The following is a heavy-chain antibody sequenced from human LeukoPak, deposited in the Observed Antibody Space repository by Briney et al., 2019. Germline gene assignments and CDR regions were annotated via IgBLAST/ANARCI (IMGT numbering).Heavy chain of an antibody. CDR1: GFTFSSYA. Sequence: GGSLRLSCAASGFTFSSYAMHWVRQAPGKGLEWVAVISYDGSNKYYADSVKGRLTISRDNSKNTLYLQMNSLRAEDTAVYYCARGHQDDFWSGYYSLGYYYYGMDVWGQGTTVTVSS. V-gene: IGHV3-30-3*01. CDR2: ISYDGSNK. J-gene: IGHJ6*02. D-gene: IGHD3-3*01. CDR3: ARGHQDDFWSGYYSLGYYYYGMDV.